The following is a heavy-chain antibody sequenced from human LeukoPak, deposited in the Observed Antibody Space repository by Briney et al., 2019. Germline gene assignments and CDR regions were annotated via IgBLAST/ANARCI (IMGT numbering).Heavy chain of an antibody. CDR3: ARSGIRIYYYDSSYRLDH. CDR2: INHSGST. Sequence: SETLSLTWAVYGGSFSGYYWSWIRQPPGKGLEWIGEINHSGSTNYNPSLKSRATISVDTSKNQFSLKLSSVTAADTAVYYCARSGIRIYYYDSSYRLDHWGQGTLVTVSS. CDR1: GGSFSGYY. V-gene: IGHV4-34*01. J-gene: IGHJ4*02. D-gene: IGHD3-22*01.